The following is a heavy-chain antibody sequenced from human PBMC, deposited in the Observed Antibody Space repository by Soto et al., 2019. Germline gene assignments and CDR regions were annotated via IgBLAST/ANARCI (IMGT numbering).Heavy chain of an antibody. D-gene: IGHD3-3*01. J-gene: IGHJ3*02. V-gene: IGHV1-3*01. CDR2: INAGNGNT. Sequence: QVQLVQSGAEVKKPGASVKVSCKASGYTFTSYAMHWVRQAPGQRLEWMGWINAGNGNTKYSQKFQGRVTITRDTSASTAYMELSSLRSEDTAVYYCARDIIFETYYDFWSGNAFDIWGQGTMVTVSS. CDR3: ARDIIFETYYDFWSGNAFDI. CDR1: GYTFTSYA.